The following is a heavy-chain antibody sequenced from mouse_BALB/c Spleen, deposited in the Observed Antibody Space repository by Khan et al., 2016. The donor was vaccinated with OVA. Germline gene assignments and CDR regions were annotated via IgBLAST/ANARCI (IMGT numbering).Heavy chain of an antibody. D-gene: IGHD2-10*01. Sequence: QIQLVQSGPELKKPGETVKISCKASGHTFTKYGMHWVKQAPGKGLKWMGWINTSTGEPAYADDFNGRFAFSLETSASTAYLQINNLKNEDTATYFCARPPYCSYVLDNWGQGTSVTVSS. CDR1: GHTFTKYG. V-gene: IGHV9-3-1*01. CDR3: ARPPYCSYVLDN. CDR2: INTSTGEP. J-gene: IGHJ4*01.